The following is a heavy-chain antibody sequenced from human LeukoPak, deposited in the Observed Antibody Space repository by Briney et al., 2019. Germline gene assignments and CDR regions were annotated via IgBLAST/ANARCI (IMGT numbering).Heavy chain of an antibody. CDR3: AKSGGADSA. D-gene: IGHD3-16*01. Sequence: GGSLRLSCAASGFTFSNYDMHWVRQAPGKGLEWVTLIRYDGTDKYYKDSVKGRFTISRDNSNNTVSLQMNGPTADDTAVYYCAKSGGADSAWGQGTLVTVSS. V-gene: IGHV3-30*02. CDR2: IRYDGTDK. J-gene: IGHJ5*02. CDR1: GFTFSNYD.